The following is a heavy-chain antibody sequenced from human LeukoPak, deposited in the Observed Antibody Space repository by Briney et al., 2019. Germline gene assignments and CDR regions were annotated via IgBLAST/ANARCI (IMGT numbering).Heavy chain of an antibody. CDR1: GFTFSSYA. V-gene: IGHV3-23*01. Sequence: GGSLRLSCAASGFTFSSYAMSWVRQAPGKGLEWGSAISGSGGSTYYAGSVKGRFTISRDNSKNTLYLQMNSLRAEDTAVYYCAREVAATGVFDYWGQGTLVTVSS. J-gene: IGHJ4*02. CDR3: AREVAATGVFDY. D-gene: IGHD1-1*01. CDR2: ISGSGGST.